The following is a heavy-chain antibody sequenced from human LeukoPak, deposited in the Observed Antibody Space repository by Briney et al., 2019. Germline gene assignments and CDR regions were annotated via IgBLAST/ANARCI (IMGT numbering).Heavy chain of an antibody. J-gene: IGHJ4*02. Sequence: SETLSLTCAVYGGSFSGYYWSWIRQPPGKGLEWIGEINHSGSTNYNPSLKSRVTISVDTSKNQFSLKLSSVTAADTAVYYCARGPNRGYSGYGRGRYFDYWGQGTLVTVSS. CDR3: ARGPNRGYSGYGRGRYFDY. CDR1: GGSFSGYY. D-gene: IGHD5-12*01. CDR2: INHSGST. V-gene: IGHV4-34*01.